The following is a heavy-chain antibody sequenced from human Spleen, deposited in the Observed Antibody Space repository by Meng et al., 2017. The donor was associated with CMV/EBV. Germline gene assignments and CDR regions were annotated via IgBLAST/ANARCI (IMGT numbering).Heavy chain of an antibody. CDR1: GGSLSGYY. J-gene: IGHJ4*02. CDR3: ARGGEVEVATQRRYFDF. V-gene: IGHV4-34*01. Sequence: SQTLSLTCAVYGGSLSGYYWTWIRQPPGKGLEWVGEINHSGSTNYNPSLKSRVTISADTSKNQFSLKLNSATAADTAVYYCARGGEVEVATQRRYFDFWGQGTLVTVSS. CDR2: INHSGST. D-gene: IGHD5-24*01.